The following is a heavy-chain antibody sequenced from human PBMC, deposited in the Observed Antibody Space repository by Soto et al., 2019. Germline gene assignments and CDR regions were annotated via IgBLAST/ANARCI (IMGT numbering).Heavy chain of an antibody. D-gene: IGHD5-12*01. CDR3: ARDRDIVATMYAVWGFVYGMDV. CDR2: IWYDGSNK. Sequence: GGSLRLSCAASGFTFSSYGMHWVRQAPGKGLEWVAVIWYDGSNKYYADSVKGRFTISRDNSKNTVYLQMNSLRAEDTAVYYCARDRDIVATMYAVWGFVYGMDVWGQGTTVTVSS. CDR1: GFTFSSYG. V-gene: IGHV3-33*01. J-gene: IGHJ6*02.